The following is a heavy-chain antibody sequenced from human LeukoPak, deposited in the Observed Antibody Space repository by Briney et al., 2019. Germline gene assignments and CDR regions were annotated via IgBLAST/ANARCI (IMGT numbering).Heavy chain of an antibody. CDR3: ASYYYDSSGPNRGDQCFQH. D-gene: IGHD3-22*01. CDR1: GGSFSGYY. CDR2: INHSGST. J-gene: IGHJ1*01. V-gene: IGHV4-34*01. Sequence: SETLSLTCAVYGGSFSGYYWSWIRQPPGKGLEWIGEINHSGSTNYNPSLKGRVTISVDTSKNQFSLKLSSVTAADTAVYYCASYYYDSSGPNRGDQCFQHWGQGTLVTVSS.